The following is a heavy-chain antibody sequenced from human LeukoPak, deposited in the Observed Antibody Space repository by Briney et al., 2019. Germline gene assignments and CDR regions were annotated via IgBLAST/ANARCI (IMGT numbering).Heavy chain of an antibody. D-gene: IGHD5-24*01. Sequence: SQTLSLTRTLSVGSISSYYWSWIGQPAGTGLEWIGRIYISGSTNYNPSLNSRVTMSVDTSKNQSSLRLSSVTAADTAVYYCAREGPYDGDNLPFDYWGQGTLVTVSS. CDR3: AREGPYDGDNLPFDY. J-gene: IGHJ4*02. CDR2: IYISGST. V-gene: IGHV4-4*07. CDR1: VGSISSYY.